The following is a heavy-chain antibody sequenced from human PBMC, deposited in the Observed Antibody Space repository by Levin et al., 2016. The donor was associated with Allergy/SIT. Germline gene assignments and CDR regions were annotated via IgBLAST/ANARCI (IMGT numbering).Heavy chain of an antibody. Sequence: GGSLRLSCAASGFTFSDSYMNWVRQTPGQGLEWISYIRSSGTYTGYADSVKGRFTISRDNTKNSVELQMNSLRVEDTALYYCVREDEWIAWCFDPWGQGTLVTVSS. D-gene: IGHD5-12*01. CDR1: GFTFSDSY. V-gene: IGHV3-11*06. CDR2: IRSSGTYT. J-gene: IGHJ5*02. CDR3: VREDEWIAWCFDP.